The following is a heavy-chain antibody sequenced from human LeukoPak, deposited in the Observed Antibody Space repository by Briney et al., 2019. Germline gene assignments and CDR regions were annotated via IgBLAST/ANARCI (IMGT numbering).Heavy chain of an antibody. D-gene: IGHD3-16*02. V-gene: IGHV1-2*02. Sequence: RASVKVSCKASGYTFTSYGISWVRQAPGQGLEWMGWINPNSGGTNYAQKFQGRVTMTRDTSISTAYMELSRLRSDDTAVYYCARKRIRLGELSLLFDYWGQGTLVTVSS. CDR3: ARKRIRLGELSLLFDY. J-gene: IGHJ4*02. CDR1: GYTFTSYG. CDR2: INPNSGGT.